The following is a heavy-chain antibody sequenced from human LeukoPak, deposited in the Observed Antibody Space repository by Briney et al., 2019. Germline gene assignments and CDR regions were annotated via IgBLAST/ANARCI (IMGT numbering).Heavy chain of an antibody. D-gene: IGHD6-13*01. V-gene: IGHV4-34*01. CDR2: INHSGST. CDR1: GGSVSGYY. J-gene: IGHJ4*02. CDR3: AIEAAAGNYFDY. Sequence: TSETLSLTCAVYGGSVSGYYWSWIRQPPGKGLEWIGEINHSGSTNYNPSLKSRVTISVDTSKNQFSLKLSSVTAADTAVYYCAIEAAAGNYFDYWGQGTLVTVSS.